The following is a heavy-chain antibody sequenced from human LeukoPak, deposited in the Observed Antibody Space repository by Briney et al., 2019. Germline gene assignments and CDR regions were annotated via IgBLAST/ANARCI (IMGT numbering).Heavy chain of an antibody. Sequence: ASVKVSCKASGYTFTSYGISWVRQAPGQGLEWMGWISAYNGNTNYAQKFQGRVTMTTDTSTTTAYMELRSLTSDDTAVYYCAGEFIAAPGTPQYWGQGTLVTVSS. V-gene: IGHV1-18*01. J-gene: IGHJ1*01. CDR2: ISAYNGNT. CDR1: GYTFTSYG. CDR3: AGEFIAAPGTPQY. D-gene: IGHD6-13*01.